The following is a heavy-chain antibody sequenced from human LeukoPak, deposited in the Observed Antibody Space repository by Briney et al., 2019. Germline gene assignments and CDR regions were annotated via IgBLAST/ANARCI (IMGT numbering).Heavy chain of an antibody. J-gene: IGHJ4*02. V-gene: IGHV3-23*01. Sequence: AGGSLRLSCAASGFTFSTYAVTWVRQAPGQGLEWVTSISNSGSSTYYADSVKGRFTISRDNSKNTLYLQMNSLRAEDTAVYYCAKRVDGMVRAFDYWGQGTLVTVSS. CDR2: ISNSGSST. CDR1: GFTFSTYA. CDR3: AKRVDGMVRAFDY. D-gene: IGHD3-10*01.